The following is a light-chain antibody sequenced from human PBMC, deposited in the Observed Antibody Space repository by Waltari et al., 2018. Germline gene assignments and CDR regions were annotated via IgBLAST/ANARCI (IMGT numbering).Light chain of an antibody. Sequence: SCLYGVNKNNDLAGYQQKPGQPPRLLIYWASTRESGVPDRCSGSGSGTDFTLTISSLQAEDVAVYYCQQYDELPLTFGGGTKVEIK. CDR2: WAS. V-gene: IGKV4-1*01. J-gene: IGKJ4*01. CDR1: SCLYGVNKNND. CDR3: QQYDELPLT.